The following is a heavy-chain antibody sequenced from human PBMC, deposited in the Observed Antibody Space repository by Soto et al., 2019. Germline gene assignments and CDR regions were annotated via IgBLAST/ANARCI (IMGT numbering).Heavy chain of an antibody. Sequence: ASVKVSCKASGYTFTSYAMHWVRQAPGQRLEWMGWINAGNGNTKYSQKFQGRVTITRDTSASTAYMELSSLRSEDTAVYYCARDSMVRGVILFDYWGQGTLVTVSS. D-gene: IGHD3-10*01. J-gene: IGHJ4*02. CDR3: ARDSMVRGVILFDY. CDR2: INAGNGNT. CDR1: GYTFTSYA. V-gene: IGHV1-3*01.